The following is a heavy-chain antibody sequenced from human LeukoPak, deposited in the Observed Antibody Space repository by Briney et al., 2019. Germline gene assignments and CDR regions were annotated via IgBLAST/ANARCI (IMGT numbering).Heavy chain of an antibody. CDR2: IYTSGST. D-gene: IGHD4-17*01. CDR3: ARVQLTTVTGYFDY. CDR1: GGSISSYY. Sequence: SETLSLTCTVSGGSISSYYWSWIRQPAGKGLEWIGRIYTSGSTSYNPSLKSRVTMSVDTSKNQFSLKLSSVTAADTAVYYCARVQLTTVTGYFDYWGQGTLVTVSS. J-gene: IGHJ4*02. V-gene: IGHV4-4*07.